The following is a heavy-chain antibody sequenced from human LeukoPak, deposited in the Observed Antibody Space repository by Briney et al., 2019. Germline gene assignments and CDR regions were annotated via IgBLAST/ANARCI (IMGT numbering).Heavy chain of an antibody. D-gene: IGHD5-24*01. CDR3: ARAQDGYFDY. Sequence: SETLSLTCTVSGVSISSYYWSWIRQPPGKGLEWIGYIYYSGSTNYNPSLKSRVTISVDTSKNQFSLKLSSVTAADTAVYYCARAQDGYFDYWGQGTLVTVSS. CDR2: IYYSGST. V-gene: IGHV4-59*08. CDR1: GVSISSYY. J-gene: IGHJ4*02.